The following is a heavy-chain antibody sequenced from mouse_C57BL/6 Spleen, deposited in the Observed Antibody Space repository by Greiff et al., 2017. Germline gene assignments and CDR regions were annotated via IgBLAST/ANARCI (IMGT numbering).Heavy chain of an antibody. Sequence: QVQLQQSGAELVKPGASVKISCKASGYAFSSYWMNWVKRRPGKGLAWIGQIYPGDGDTNYNGKFKGKATLTADKSSSTAYMQLSSLTSEDSAVYFWARRGTSNCDYWGQGTTLTVSS. V-gene: IGHV1-80*01. CDR1: GYAFSSYW. CDR3: ARRGTSNCDY. D-gene: IGHD2-10*02. J-gene: IGHJ2*01. CDR2: IYPGDGDT.